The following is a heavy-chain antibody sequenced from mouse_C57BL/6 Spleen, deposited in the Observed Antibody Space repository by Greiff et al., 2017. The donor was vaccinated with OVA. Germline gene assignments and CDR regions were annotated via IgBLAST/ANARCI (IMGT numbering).Heavy chain of an antibody. Sequence: QVQLQQPGAELVKPGASVKLSCKASGYTFTSYWMQWVKQRPGPGLEWIGEIDPSDSYTNYNQKFKGKATLTVDTSSSTAYMQLSSLTSEDSAVYYCARGMDGNDYWGQGTTLTVSS. D-gene: IGHD2-1*01. V-gene: IGHV1-50*01. J-gene: IGHJ2*01. CDR3: ARGMDGNDY. CDR1: GYTFTSYW. CDR2: IDPSDSYT.